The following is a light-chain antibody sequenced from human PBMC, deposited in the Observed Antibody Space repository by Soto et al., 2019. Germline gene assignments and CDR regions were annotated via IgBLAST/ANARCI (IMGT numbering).Light chain of an antibody. CDR3: QQYQSRPLT. V-gene: IGKV3-15*01. J-gene: IGKJ4*01. CDR2: GAS. CDR1: QSVTSD. Sequence: EIVLTQSPATLSVSPGERATLSCRASQSVTSDFNNLAWYQQKPGQAPRLLIYGASTMATGIPARFSGSGSGTQFTLTISSLQSEDFAVYYCQQYQSRPLTFGGGTKVEI.